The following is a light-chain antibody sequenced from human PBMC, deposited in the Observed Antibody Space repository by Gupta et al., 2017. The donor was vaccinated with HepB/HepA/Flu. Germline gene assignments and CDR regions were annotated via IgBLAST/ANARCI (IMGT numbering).Light chain of an antibody. CDR3: QQSYSNPRT. CDR1: QSISIY. V-gene: IGKV1-39*01. Sequence: DIQMTQSPSSLSASVGDRVTITCRASQSISIYLNWYQQRPGKAPKVLIYAASSLQSEVPSRFSGSGSGTDFTLTISSLQPEDFATYFCQQSYSNPRTFGQGTKVEIK. CDR2: AAS. J-gene: IGKJ1*01.